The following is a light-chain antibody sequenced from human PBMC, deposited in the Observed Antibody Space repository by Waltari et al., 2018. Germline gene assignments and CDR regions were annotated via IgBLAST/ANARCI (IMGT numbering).Light chain of an antibody. CDR2: DFS. V-gene: IGKV1-5*01. CDR3: QHYSSYLVT. CDR1: QSISGW. J-gene: IGKJ4*01. Sequence: DILMTQSPSTLSASVGDRVTITCRASQSISGWLAWYQQQPGKAPKILISDFSSLESGVPSRFSGSGSGTKFTLTISSLQPDDFATYYCQHYSSYLVTFGEGTKVEI.